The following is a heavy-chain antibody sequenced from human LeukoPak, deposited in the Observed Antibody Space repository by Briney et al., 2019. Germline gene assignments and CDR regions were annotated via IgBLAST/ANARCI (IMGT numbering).Heavy chain of an antibody. CDR2: ISSSGSTI. D-gene: IGHD2-2*02. J-gene: IGHJ6*03. CDR1: GFTFSSYE. Sequence: GGSLRLSCAASGFTFSSYEMNGVRQATGKGLEWVSYISSSGSTIYYADSVKGRFTISRDNDKNSLYMQMSSLRAEDTAVYYCAKEGEEYCSSTSCYRNYMDVWGKGTTVTVSS. CDR3: AKEGEEYCSSTSCYRNYMDV. V-gene: IGHV3-48*03.